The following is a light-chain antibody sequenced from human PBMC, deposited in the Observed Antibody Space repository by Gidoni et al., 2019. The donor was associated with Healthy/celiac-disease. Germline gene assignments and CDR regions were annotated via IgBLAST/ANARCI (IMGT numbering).Light chain of an antibody. V-gene: IGKV3-11*01. CDR1: QSVSSY. J-gene: IGKJ5*01. Sequence: IVLTQSPATLSLSPGERATLSCRASQSVSSYLAWYQQKPGLAPRLLIYDASNRATSIPARFSGSGSGTDFTLTISSLEPEDFAVYYCQQRSNWSITFXQXTRLEIK. CDR3: QQRSNWSIT. CDR2: DAS.